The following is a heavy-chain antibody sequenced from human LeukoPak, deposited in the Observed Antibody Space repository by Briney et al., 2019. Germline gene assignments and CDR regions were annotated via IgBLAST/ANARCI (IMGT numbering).Heavy chain of an antibody. CDR1: GGSISSHY. J-gene: IGHJ5*02. V-gene: IGHV4-59*11. D-gene: IGHD6-13*01. CDR3: VRVPPPVAAAGTPWFDP. Sequence: MPSETLSLTCTVSGGSISSHYWSWIRQPPGKGLEWIGYIYYSGSTNYNPSLKSRVTISVDTSKNQFSLKLSSVTAADTAVYYCVRVPPPVAAAGTPWFDPWGQGTLVTVSS. CDR2: IYYSGST.